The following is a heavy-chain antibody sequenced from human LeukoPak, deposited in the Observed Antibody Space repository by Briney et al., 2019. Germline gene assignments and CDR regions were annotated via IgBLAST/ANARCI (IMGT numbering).Heavy chain of an antibody. Sequence: ASVKVSCKASGFNFTSSAVQWVRQARGQHLEWIGWIVVGSGNTNYAQKFQERVTITRDMSTSTAYMELSSLKSEDTAVYYNEQPEGGGGPYYYESSGYPYLFDYWGQGTLVTVSS. CDR2: IVVGSGNT. D-gene: IGHD3-22*01. J-gene: IGHJ4*02. V-gene: IGHV1-58*01. CDR3: EQPEGGGGPYYYESSGYPYLFDY. CDR1: GFNFTSSA.